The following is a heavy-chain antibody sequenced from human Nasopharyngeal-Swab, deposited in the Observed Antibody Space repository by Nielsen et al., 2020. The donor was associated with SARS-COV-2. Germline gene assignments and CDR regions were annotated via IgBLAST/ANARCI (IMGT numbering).Heavy chain of an antibody. CDR2: INHSGST. J-gene: IGHJ6*03. Sequence: WIRQPPGKGLEWIGEINHSGSTNYNPSLKSRVTISVDTSKNQFSLKLSSVTAADTAVYYGARVLRGVAARPLGFGYYYYYYMDVWGKGTTVTVSS. V-gene: IGHV4-34*01. CDR3: ARVLRGVAARPLGFGYYYYYYMDV. D-gene: IGHD6-6*01.